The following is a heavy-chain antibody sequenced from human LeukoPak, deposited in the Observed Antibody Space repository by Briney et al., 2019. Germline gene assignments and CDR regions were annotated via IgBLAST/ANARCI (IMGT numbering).Heavy chain of an antibody. J-gene: IGHJ4*02. CDR3: AKGTGRYWTFLDY. D-gene: IGHD1-26*01. CDR1: GFPFDDYA. CDR2: ISWNSGSL. V-gene: IGHV3-9*01. Sequence: PGGSLRLSCAASGFPFDDYAMHWVRQAPGKGLEWVSGISWNSGSLDYVDSVKGRFTISRDNAKNSLYLEMNSLRPEGTALYYCAKGTGRYWTFLDYWGQGAPVTVSS.